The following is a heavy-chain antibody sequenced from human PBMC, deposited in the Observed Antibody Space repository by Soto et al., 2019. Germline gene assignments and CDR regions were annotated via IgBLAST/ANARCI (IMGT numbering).Heavy chain of an antibody. CDR1: GFIFSTYS. D-gene: IGHD2-15*01. J-gene: IGHJ4*02. CDR2: INTGSYI. Sequence: EVQLVESGGGLVKPGGSLRLSCAASGFIFSTYSMNWVRQAPGKGLELVSSINTGSYIYDADSVKGRFTISRDNAKSSLYLQMNSLRDEDTAVYYCVREGGYCSGGGCRYFDYWGQGTLVTVSS. V-gene: IGHV3-21*01. CDR3: VREGGYCSGGGCRYFDY.